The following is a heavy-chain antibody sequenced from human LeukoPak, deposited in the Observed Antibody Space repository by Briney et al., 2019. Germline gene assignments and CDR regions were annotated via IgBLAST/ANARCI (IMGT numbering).Heavy chain of an antibody. D-gene: IGHD1-26*01. CDR2: INSNTGNP. Sequence: ASVKVSCKASGYTFTTYAMNWVRQAPGQGLEWMGWINSNTGNPTYAPAFTGRFVFSLDTSVSTAYLQISSLKAEDTAVYYCARAFYSGNPAPDAFDIWGQGTMVTVSS. CDR1: GYTFTTYA. CDR3: ARAFYSGNPAPDAFDI. J-gene: IGHJ3*02. V-gene: IGHV7-4-1*02.